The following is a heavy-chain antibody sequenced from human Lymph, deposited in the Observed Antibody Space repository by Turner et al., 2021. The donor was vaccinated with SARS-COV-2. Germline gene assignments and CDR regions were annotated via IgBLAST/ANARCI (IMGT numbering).Heavy chain of an antibody. D-gene: IGHD5-18*01. Sequence: QVQLVKSGAEVKKPGASVKVSCKASGYTFTSYYMHWVRQAPGQGLEWMGIINPSGVSTSYAQKFQGRVTMTRDTSTSTVYMELSSLRSEDTAVYYCARDPPIQIWVDYFYYGMDVWGQGTTVTVSS. V-gene: IGHV1-46*01. CDR3: ARDPPIQIWVDYFYYGMDV. CDR1: GYTFTSYY. CDR2: INPSGVST. J-gene: IGHJ6*02.